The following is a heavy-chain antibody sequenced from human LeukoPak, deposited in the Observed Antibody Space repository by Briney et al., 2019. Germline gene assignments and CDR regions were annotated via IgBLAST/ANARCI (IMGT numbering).Heavy chain of an antibody. D-gene: IGHD6-19*01. CDR1: GFTFSTYG. CDR2: ISGSGGST. J-gene: IGHJ3*02. V-gene: IGHV3-23*01. Sequence: GGSLRLSCAASGFTFSTYGMSWVRQAPGKGLEWVSAISGSGGSTFYADSVKGRFTISRDNSKNTLYLQMNSLRAEDTALYYCAQQWLLGGAFDIWGQGTMVTVSS. CDR3: AQQWLLGGAFDI.